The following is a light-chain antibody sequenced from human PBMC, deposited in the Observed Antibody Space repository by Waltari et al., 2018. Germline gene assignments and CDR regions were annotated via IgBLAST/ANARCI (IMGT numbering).Light chain of an antibody. Sequence: SCRASQSVGRALAWYQQKAGQAPRLIIYDASRRATGIPDRFSGSVSGTDFSLTITGLEPEDFAVYYCQHYVRLPATFGQGTKVEIK. CDR3: QHYVRLPAT. J-gene: IGKJ1*01. CDR1: QSVGRA. V-gene: IGKV3-20*01. CDR2: DAS.